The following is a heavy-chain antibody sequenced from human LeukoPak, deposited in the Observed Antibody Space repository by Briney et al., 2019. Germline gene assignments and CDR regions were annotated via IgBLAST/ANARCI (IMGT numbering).Heavy chain of an antibody. CDR1: GFSLSTSGVG. J-gene: IGHJ4*02. Sequence: SGPTLVKPTQTLTLTCTFSGFSLSTSGVGVGWIRQPPGKALEWLALIYWDDDKRYSPSLKSSLTITKDTSKSQVVLRMTNMDPVDTATYYCAHSRNIEAAGPLTFDYWGQGTLVTVSS. CDR2: IYWDDDK. CDR3: AHSRNIEAAGPLTFDY. V-gene: IGHV2-5*02. D-gene: IGHD6-13*01.